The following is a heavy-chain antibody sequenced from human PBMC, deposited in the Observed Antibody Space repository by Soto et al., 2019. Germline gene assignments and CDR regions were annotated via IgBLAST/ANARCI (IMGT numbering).Heavy chain of an antibody. Sequence: GSLRLSCAASGFTFSSYWMSWVRQAPGKGLEWVANIKQDGSEKYYVDSVKGRFTIPRDNAKNSLYLQMNSLRAEDTAVYYCARIGSGWYDAFDIWGQGTMVTVSS. CDR1: GFTFSSYW. V-gene: IGHV3-7*03. D-gene: IGHD6-19*01. J-gene: IGHJ3*02. CDR3: ARIGSGWYDAFDI. CDR2: IKQDGSEK.